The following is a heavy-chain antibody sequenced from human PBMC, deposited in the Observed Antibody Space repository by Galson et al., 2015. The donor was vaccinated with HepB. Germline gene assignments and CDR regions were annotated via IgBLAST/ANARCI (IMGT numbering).Heavy chain of an antibody. D-gene: IGHD4-17*01. Sequence: SLRLSCAASGFTFSDYYMSWIRQAPGKGLEWVSYISSCSTYTNYADSVKGRFTISRDNAKNSLYLQLNSLRAEDTAVYYCARVADADYGDHSHFDYWGQGTLVTVSS. CDR1: GFTFSDYY. CDR3: ARVADADYGDHSHFDY. J-gene: IGHJ4*02. V-gene: IGHV3-11*06. CDR2: ISSCSTYT.